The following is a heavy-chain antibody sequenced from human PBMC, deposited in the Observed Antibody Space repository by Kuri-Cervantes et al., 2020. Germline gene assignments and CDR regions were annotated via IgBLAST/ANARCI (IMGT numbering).Heavy chain of an antibody. CDR3: AREGRSGGYYYYGMAV. J-gene: IGHJ6*01. CDR1: GVSFSGYY. V-gene: IGHV4-34*01. D-gene: IGHD1-26*01. Sequence: SQTLSLTCAVYGVSFSGYYWSWIRQPPGKGLEWIGEINHSGSTNYNPSLKSRVTISVDTSKNQFSLKLSSVTAADTAVYYCAREGRSGGYYYYGMAVWGQGTTVTVSS. CDR2: INHSGST.